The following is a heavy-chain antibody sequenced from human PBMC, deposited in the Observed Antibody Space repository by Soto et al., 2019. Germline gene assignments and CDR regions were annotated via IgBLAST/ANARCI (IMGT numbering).Heavy chain of an antibody. V-gene: IGHV1-3*01. D-gene: IGHD2-15*01. CDR3: ARVIRVVAATYYYYYYMDV. J-gene: IGHJ6*03. CDR2: INAGNGNT. Sequence: ASVKVSCKASGYTFTSYAMHWVRQAPGQRLEWMGWINAGNGNTKYSQKFRGRVTITRDTSASTAYVELSSLRSEDTAVYYCARVIRVVAATYYYYYYMDVWGKGTTVTVSS. CDR1: GYTFTSYA.